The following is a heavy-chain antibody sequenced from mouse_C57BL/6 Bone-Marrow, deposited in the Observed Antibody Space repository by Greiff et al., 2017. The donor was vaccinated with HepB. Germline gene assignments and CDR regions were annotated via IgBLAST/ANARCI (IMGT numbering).Heavy chain of an antibody. CDR1: GYTFTSYW. CDR3: AVARIRYWYFDV. J-gene: IGHJ1*03. CDR2: IDPSDSYT. D-gene: IGHD1-1*01. Sequence: QVQLQQPGAELVKPGASVKLSCKASGYTFTSYWMQWVKQRPGQGLEWIGEIDPSDSYTNYNQKFKGKATLTVDTSSSTAYMQLSSLTSEDSAVYYCAVARIRYWYFDVWGTGTTVTVSS. V-gene: IGHV1-50*01.